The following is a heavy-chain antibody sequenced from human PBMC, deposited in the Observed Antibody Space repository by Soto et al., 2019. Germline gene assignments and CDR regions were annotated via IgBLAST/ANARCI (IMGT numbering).Heavy chain of an antibody. J-gene: IGHJ6*02. CDR1: GYTFTSYD. Sequence: GASVKVSCKASGYTFTSYDMSWVRQAPGQVLEWMGWISAYNGNTNYAQKLQGRVTMTTDTSTSTAYMELRSLRSDDTAVYYCARDQPTVTTQSYYYYYGMDVWGQGTTVTVSS. CDR2: ISAYNGNT. V-gene: IGHV1-18*04. CDR3: ARDQPTVTTQSYYYYYGMDV. D-gene: IGHD4-17*01.